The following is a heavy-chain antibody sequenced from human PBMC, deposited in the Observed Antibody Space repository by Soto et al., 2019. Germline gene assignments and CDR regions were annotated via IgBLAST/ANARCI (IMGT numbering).Heavy chain of an antibody. D-gene: IGHD6-13*01. CDR3: ARVFSYSSSWYVHYYYMDV. J-gene: IGHJ6*03. CDR1: SGSISSSNW. V-gene: IGHV4-4*02. Sequence: SETLSLTCAVSSGSISSSNWWSWVRQPPGKGLEWIGEIYHSGSTNYNPSLKSRVTISVDKSKNQFSLKLSSVTAADTAVYYCARVFSYSSSWYVHYYYMDVWGKGTTVTV. CDR2: IYHSGST.